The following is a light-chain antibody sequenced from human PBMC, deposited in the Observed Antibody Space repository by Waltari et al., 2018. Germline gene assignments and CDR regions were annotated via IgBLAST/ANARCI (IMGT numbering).Light chain of an antibody. V-gene: IGLV2-8*01. CDR2: EVS. CDR3: SSYAGSNNFVV. CDR1: SSDVGDYNS. Sequence: QSALTQSPSASGSPGQSVTISCTGISSDVGDYNSVSWYQQHPGKAPKVMIYEVSKRPSGVPDRFSGSKSGNTASLTVSGLQAEDEADYYCSSYAGSNNFVVFGGGTKLTVL. J-gene: IGLJ2*01.